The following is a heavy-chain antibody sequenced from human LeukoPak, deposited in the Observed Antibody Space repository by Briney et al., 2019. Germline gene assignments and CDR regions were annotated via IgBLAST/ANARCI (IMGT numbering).Heavy chain of an antibody. CDR2: IYYSGST. J-gene: IGHJ5*02. Sequence: PSETLSLTCTVSGGSISSSSYYWGWIRQPPGKGLEWIGSIYYSGSTYYNPSLKSRVTISVDTSKNQFSLKLSSVTAADTAVYYCARDRYYYDSSGYFNWFDPWGQGTLVTVSS. CDR1: GGSISSSSYY. CDR3: ARDRYYYDSSGYFNWFDP. V-gene: IGHV4-39*07. D-gene: IGHD3-22*01.